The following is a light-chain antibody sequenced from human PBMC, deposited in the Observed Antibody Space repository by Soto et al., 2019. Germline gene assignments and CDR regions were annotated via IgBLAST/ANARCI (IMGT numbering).Light chain of an antibody. Sequence: DVQLTQSPSSLSASVGDRVTVICQASQDINNYLNWYQQKPGKAPKVLIYVASTLQSGVPSRFSGSGSGTDFTLTISSLQPDDFASYYCQQVHSWPLTFGGGTKVDIK. CDR3: QQVHSWPLT. CDR1: QDINNY. V-gene: IGKV1-33*01. J-gene: IGKJ4*01. CDR2: VAS.